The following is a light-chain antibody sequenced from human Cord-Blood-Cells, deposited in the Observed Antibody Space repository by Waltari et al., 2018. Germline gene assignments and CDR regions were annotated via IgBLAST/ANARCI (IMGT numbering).Light chain of an antibody. CDR3: CSYAGSSTWV. Sequence: QSALTQPASVSGSPGQSITISCTGTSRAVGRYTLVSWYQQHPGKAPKLVIDEGSKRPSGVSNRVSGSKSGNTASLTISGLQAEDEADYYCCSYAGSSTWVFGGGTKLTVL. CDR1: SRAVGRYTL. J-gene: IGLJ3*02. V-gene: IGLV2-23*01. CDR2: EGS.